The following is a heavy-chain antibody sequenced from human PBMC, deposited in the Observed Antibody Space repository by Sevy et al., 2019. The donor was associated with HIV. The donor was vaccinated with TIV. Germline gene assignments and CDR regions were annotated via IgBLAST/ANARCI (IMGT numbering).Heavy chain of an antibody. CDR2: IDPKSGDT. V-gene: IGHV1-2*02. Sequence: ASVKVSCKTSGYTFTGYSVHWVRQAPGQGLEWMGRIDPKSGDTNYGQKFQGRVTMTRDTSMNSAYMELSSLRSGDTAVYYCARGRGRIVVVTASHWFDPWGQGTLVTVSS. D-gene: IGHD2-21*02. J-gene: IGHJ5*02. CDR3: ARGRGRIVVVTASHWFDP. CDR1: GYTFTGYS.